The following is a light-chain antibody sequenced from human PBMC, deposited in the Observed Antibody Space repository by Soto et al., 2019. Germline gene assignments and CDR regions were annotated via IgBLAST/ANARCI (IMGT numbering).Light chain of an antibody. V-gene: IGKV1-33*01. CDR1: QDISNY. CDR3: QQYDNNPPLT. J-gene: IGKJ1*01. CDR2: DAS. Sequence: DIQMTQSPSSLSASVGDRVTITCQASQDISNYLNWYQQKPGKAPKLLIYDASNLETGVPSRFSGSGSGTDFTFTISSLQTEDIATYYCQQYDNNPPLTFGQGTNVEIK.